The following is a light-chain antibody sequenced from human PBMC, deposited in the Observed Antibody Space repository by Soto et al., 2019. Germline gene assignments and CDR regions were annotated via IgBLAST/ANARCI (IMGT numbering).Light chain of an antibody. CDR1: SSDVGSYNH. V-gene: IGLV2-11*01. CDR2: DVS. J-gene: IGLJ1*01. Sequence: QSALTQPRSVSGSPGQSVTISCTGTSSDVGSYNHVSWYQQHPGKAPKLMIYDVSKRPSGVPDRFSGSKSGNTASLTISGLQAEDEADYYCCSYEGSYRYVFGTGTKLTVL. CDR3: CSYEGSYRYV.